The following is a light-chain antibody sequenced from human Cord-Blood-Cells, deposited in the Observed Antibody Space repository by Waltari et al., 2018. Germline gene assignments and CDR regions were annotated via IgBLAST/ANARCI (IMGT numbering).Light chain of an antibody. J-gene: IGKJ1*01. CDR1: QSVSSN. CDR3: QQYNNWPPERT. CDR2: GAS. V-gene: IGKV3-15*01. Sequence: EIVMTQSPATLSVSPGERATLSCRASQSVSSNLPWYQQKPGQAPRLLIYGASTRAPGIPARFSGSGSGTEFTLTISSLQSEDFAVYYCQQYNNWPPERTFGQGTKVEIK.